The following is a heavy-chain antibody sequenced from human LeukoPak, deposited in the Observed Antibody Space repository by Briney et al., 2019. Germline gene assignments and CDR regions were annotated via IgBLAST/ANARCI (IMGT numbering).Heavy chain of an antibody. D-gene: IGHD6-19*01. CDR3: AGRGSSGWYDY. CDR1: GYSFTSYW. V-gene: IGHV5-10-1*01. J-gene: IGHJ4*02. Sequence: GESLKISCKGSGYSFTSYWISWVRQMPGKGLEWMGRIDPSDSYTNYSPSSQGHGTISTDKSISTAYLQWNSLKASDTAMYYCAGRGSSGWYDYWGQGTLVTVSS. CDR2: IDPSDSYT.